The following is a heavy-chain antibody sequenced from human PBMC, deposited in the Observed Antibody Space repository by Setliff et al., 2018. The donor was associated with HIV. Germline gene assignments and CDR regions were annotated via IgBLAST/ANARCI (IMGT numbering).Heavy chain of an antibody. D-gene: IGHD2-21*01. CDR2: ITPIFGTA. Sequence: SVKVSCKASGGTFSSYAFTWVRQAPGQGLEWMGGITPIFGTATYAQKFQGRVTITADEATSTVYMELSSLRSEDTAVFYCARGTYCGGDCYSSLLASYYFDYWGQETLVTVSS. V-gene: IGHV1-69*13. CDR1: GGTFSSYA. CDR3: ARGTYCGGDCYSSLLASYYFDY. J-gene: IGHJ4*02.